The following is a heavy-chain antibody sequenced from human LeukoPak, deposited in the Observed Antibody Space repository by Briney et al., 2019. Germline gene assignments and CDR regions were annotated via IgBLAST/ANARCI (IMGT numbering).Heavy chain of an antibody. CDR3: ARMAVAGALLL. CDR1: GLSLSSSGMR. CDR2: IDWDDDK. V-gene: IGHV2-70*04. D-gene: IGHD6-19*01. Sequence: SGPTLVHPTPPLTLTCTFSGLSLSSSGMRVSWIRQPPVKALEWLAPIDWDDDKFYSTSLKTRLTISKDTSKNQVVLRMTNMDPVDTATYYCARMAVAGALLLWGQGTLVTVSS. J-gene: IGHJ4*02.